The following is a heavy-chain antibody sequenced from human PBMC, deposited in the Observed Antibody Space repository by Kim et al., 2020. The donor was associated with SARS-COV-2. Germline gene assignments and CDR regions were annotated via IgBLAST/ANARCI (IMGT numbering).Heavy chain of an antibody. D-gene: IGHD6-19*01. Sequence: ASVKVSCKASGYTFTSYAMHWVRQAPGQRLEWMGWINAGNGNTKYSQKFQGRVTITRDTSASTAYMELSSLRSEDTAVYYCARDRDSGWPFYYYYGMDVWGQGTTVTVSS. CDR3: ARDRDSGWPFYYYYGMDV. J-gene: IGHJ6*02. V-gene: IGHV1-3*01. CDR2: INAGNGNT. CDR1: GYTFTSYA.